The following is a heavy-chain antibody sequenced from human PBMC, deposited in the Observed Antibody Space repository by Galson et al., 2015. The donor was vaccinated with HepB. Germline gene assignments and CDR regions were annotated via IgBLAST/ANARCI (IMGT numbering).Heavy chain of an antibody. CDR1: GFAFTSYA. CDR2: LSGSGGST. J-gene: IGHJ3*02. Sequence: SLRLSCAASGFAFTSYAMSWVRRAPGKGLEWVSALSGSGGSTYYADSVKGGFTISRDNSKNTLYLQMNSLRLEDTALYYCAKDRGYRPDSFDIWGQGAMVTVSS. D-gene: IGHD3-10*01. V-gene: IGHV3-23*01. CDR3: AKDRGYRPDSFDI.